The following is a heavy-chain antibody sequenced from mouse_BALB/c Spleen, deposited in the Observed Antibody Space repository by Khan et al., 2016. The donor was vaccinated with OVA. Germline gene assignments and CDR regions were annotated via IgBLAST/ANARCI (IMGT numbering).Heavy chain of an antibody. Sequence: EVQLQQPGPELVKPGASVKMSCKASGYTFTSYDMHWVKQKPGQGLEWIGYINPYNDYTKFNEKFKGKATLTSDKSSSTAYMELSSLTSEDSAVYYCARGVLGLQTCFAYWGQGTLVTVSA. CDR3: ARGVLGLQTCFAY. CDR1: GYTFTSYD. V-gene: IGHV1S136*01. D-gene: IGHD3-1*01. J-gene: IGHJ3*01. CDR2: INPYNDYT.